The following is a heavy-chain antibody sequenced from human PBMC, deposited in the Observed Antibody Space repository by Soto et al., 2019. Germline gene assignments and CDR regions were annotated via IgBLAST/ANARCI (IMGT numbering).Heavy chain of an antibody. CDR3: ARDQEAGSFFPYYYGMDV. Sequence: PGGSLRLSCAASGFTFSSYGMHWVRQDPGKGLEWVAVIWYDGSNKYYADSVKGRFTISRDNAKNSLYLQMDSLRAEDTAVYYCARDQEAGSFFPYYYGMDVWGQGTTVTVSS. CDR2: IWYDGSNK. CDR1: GFTFSSYG. V-gene: IGHV3-33*01. J-gene: IGHJ6*02. D-gene: IGHD6-13*01.